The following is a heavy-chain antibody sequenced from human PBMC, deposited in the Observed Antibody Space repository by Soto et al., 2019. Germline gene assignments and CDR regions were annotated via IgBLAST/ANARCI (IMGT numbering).Heavy chain of an antibody. J-gene: IGHJ6*02. V-gene: IGHV3-7*03. CDR3: ARQRGSYGLYYYYGMDV. CDR2: IKQDGSEK. Sequence: PVGSLRLSCAASGFTFSTYWMSWVRQGPGKGLEWVANIKQDGSEKYYVDSVEGRFTISRDNAKNSLYLQMNSLRAEDTAVYYCARQRGSYGLYYYYGMDVWGQGTTVTVSS. D-gene: IGHD5-18*01. CDR1: GFTFSTYW.